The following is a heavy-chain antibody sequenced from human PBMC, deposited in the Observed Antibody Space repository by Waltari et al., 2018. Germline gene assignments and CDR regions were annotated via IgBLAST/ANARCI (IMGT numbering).Heavy chain of an antibody. Sequence: QVQLQESGPGLVKPSETLSLTCAVSGYSISSGYYWGWIRQPPGKGLEWIGSIYHSGSTYYNPSLKSRVTISVDTSKNQFSLKLSSVTAADTAVYYCARFSPSRELRGDSNPWGQGTLVTVSS. V-gene: IGHV4-38-2*01. D-gene: IGHD1-26*01. CDR1: GYSISSGYY. CDR2: IYHSGST. CDR3: ARFSPSRELRGDSNP. J-gene: IGHJ5*02.